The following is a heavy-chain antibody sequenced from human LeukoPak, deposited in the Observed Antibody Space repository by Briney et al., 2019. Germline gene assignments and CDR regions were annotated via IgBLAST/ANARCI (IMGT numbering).Heavy chain of an antibody. Sequence: TGGSLRLSCAASGFTFSSYGMHWVRQAPGKGLEWVASTWSDGSNKYYADSVKGRFTISRDNSKNTLYLQMGSLRAEDMAVYYCARGALGYCSSTSCFATQFGAWGQGTLVTVSP. V-gene: IGHV3-30*02. CDR1: GFTFSSYG. CDR2: TWSDGSNK. CDR3: ARGALGYCSSTSCFATQFGA. D-gene: IGHD2-2*01. J-gene: IGHJ5*02.